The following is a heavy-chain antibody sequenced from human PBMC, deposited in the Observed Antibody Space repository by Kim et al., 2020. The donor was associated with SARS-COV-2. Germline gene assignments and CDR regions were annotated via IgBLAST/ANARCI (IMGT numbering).Heavy chain of an antibody. CDR3: TSLPSGGSYFAYYYYGIDV. V-gene: IGHV3-15*01. CDR1: GFTFSNAW. J-gene: IGHJ6*01. D-gene: IGHD1-26*01. CDR2: IKSNTDGGTT. Sequence: GGSLRLSCAASGFTFSNAWMSWVRQAPGKGLEWVGRIKSNTDGGTTDYAAPVKGRFTISRDDSKHTLYLHMNSLKTEDTAVYYCTSLPSGGSYFAYYYYGIDVWGQGTTGTVSP.